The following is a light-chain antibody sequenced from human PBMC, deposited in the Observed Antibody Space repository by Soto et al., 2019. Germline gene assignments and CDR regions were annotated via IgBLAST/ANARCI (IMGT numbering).Light chain of an antibody. CDR1: QSVSSSY. J-gene: IGKJ5*01. CDR3: QQRQYWPPIT. CDR2: RTS. Sequence: EIVLTQSPGTLSLSPGERATLSCRASQSVSSSYLAWYQQKPGQAPRLLIYRTSNRATGIPDRFSGSGSGTEFTLTISSLQSEDSAVYYCQQRQYWPPITFGQGTRLEIK. V-gene: IGKV3D-20*02.